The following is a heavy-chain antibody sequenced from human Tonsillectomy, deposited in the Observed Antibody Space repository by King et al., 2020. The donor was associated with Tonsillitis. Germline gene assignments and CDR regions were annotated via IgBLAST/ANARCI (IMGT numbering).Heavy chain of an antibody. Sequence: VQLVESGGGLVQPGGSLRLSCAASGFTFSNYNMNWVRQAPGKGLEWVSYISTSSSIIFYADSVKGRFTVSRDNAKNSLYLQMNSLRDEDTAVYYCARDLDYYDSSGYYHINDFWGQGTLVTVSS. V-gene: IGHV3-48*02. D-gene: IGHD3-22*01. CDR3: ARDLDYYDSSGYYHINDF. J-gene: IGHJ4*02. CDR1: GFTFSNYN. CDR2: ISTSSSII.